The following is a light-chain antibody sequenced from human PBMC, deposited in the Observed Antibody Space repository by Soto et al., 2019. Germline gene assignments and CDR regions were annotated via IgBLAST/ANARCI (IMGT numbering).Light chain of an antibody. CDR3: LQHDTYPVT. J-gene: IGKJ1*01. CDR1: QGIRND. CDR2: VVS. Sequence: IRMTQSPSSLSASTGDRVTITCRASQGIRNDLLGWYQQKPGKAPKCLIYVVSSLQSGVPSRFSGRGTGTEFTLTNSSLQPEEFSTYYFLQHDTYPVTFGQGTKVENK. V-gene: IGKV1-17*01.